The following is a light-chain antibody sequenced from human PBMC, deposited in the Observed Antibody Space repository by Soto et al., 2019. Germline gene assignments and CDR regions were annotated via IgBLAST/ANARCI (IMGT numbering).Light chain of an antibody. CDR2: DVF. CDR1: SSDVGGYNH. V-gene: IGLV2-11*01. CDR3: CSYAGTYTYVV. J-gene: IGLJ2*01. Sequence: QSALTQPRSVSGSPGQSVAISCTGTSSDVGGYNHVSWYQQHPGKAPKLMIYDVFKRPSGVPDRFSGSKSGDTASLTISGLQAEDEADYHCCSYAGTYTYVVFGGGTKLTVL.